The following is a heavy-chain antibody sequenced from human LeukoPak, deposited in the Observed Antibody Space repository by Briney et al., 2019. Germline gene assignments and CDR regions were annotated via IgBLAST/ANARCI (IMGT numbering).Heavy chain of an antibody. J-gene: IGHJ3*02. CDR2: IIPIFGTA. V-gene: IGHV1-69*13. D-gene: IGHD3-10*01. CDR1: GGTFSSYA. Sequence: ASVKVSFKASGGTFSSYAISWVRQAPGQGLEWMGGIIPIFGTANYAQKFQGRVTITADESTSTAYMELSSLRSEVTAVYYCARDGPYYYGSGTQGAFDIWGQGTMVTVSS. CDR3: ARDGPYYYGSGTQGAFDI.